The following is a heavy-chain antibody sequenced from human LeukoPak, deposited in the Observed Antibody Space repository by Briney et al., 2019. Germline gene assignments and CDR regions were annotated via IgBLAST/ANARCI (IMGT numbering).Heavy chain of an antibody. J-gene: IGHJ3*02. V-gene: IGHV4-34*01. CDR2: INHSGST. CDR3: ARVNYYYDSSGSYLRAFDI. Sequence: SETLSLTCAVYGGSFSGYYWSWIRQPPGKGLEWIGEINHSGSTNYNPSLKSRVTISVDTSKNQFSLKLSSVTAADTAVYYCARVNYYYDSSGSYLRAFDIWGQGTMVTVSS. D-gene: IGHD3-22*01. CDR1: GGSFSGYY.